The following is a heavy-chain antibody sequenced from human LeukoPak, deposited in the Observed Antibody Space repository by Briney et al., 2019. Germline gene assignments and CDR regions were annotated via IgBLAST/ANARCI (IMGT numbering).Heavy chain of an antibody. CDR3: AAGDPVSY. CDR1: GFTFSSYG. Sequence: PGGSLRLSCAASGFTFSSYGMNWVRQAPGKGLEWVAVIWYDGSNEYYVDSVKGRFTISRDNSKNTLYLQMNSLRVEDTAVHYCAAGDPVSYWGQGTLVSVSS. J-gene: IGHJ4*02. D-gene: IGHD4-17*01. V-gene: IGHV3-33*01. CDR2: IWYDGSNE.